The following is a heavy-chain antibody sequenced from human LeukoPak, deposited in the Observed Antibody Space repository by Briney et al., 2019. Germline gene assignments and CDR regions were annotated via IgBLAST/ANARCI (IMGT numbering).Heavy chain of an antibody. Sequence: GASVKASCKASGDSFGTYGITWVRQAPGEGLEWMGGFNPIFGSAQYAQKFQGRVTITMDVSARTVYMELSSLRSEDTTIYYCARDFGSGVFDPWGQGTLVTVSS. CDR3: ARDFGSGVFDP. D-gene: IGHD3-10*01. V-gene: IGHV1-69*05. J-gene: IGHJ5*02. CDR2: FNPIFGSA. CDR1: GDSFGTYG.